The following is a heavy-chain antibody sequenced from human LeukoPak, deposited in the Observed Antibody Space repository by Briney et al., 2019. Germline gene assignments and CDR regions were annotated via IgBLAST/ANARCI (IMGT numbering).Heavy chain of an antibody. Sequence: SETLSLTCTVSGYSISSGYYWGWIRQSPGKGLEWIGSIYHSGSTYYNPSLKSRVTISVDTSKNQFSLKLSSVTAADTAVYYCARYSGYAGHIDYWGQGTLVTVSS. D-gene: IGHD5-12*01. J-gene: IGHJ4*02. CDR2: IYHSGST. V-gene: IGHV4-38-2*02. CDR3: ARYSGYAGHIDY. CDR1: GYSISSGYY.